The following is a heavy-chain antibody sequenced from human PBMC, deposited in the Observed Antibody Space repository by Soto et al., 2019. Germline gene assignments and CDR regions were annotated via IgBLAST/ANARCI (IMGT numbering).Heavy chain of an antibody. V-gene: IGHV1-3*01. D-gene: IGHD2-15*01. J-gene: IGHJ4*02. CDR2: INAGNGNT. Sequence: QVQLVQSGAEVKKPGASVKVSCKASGYTFFTYAMHWVRQAPGQRLEWMGWINAGNGNTKYSQKVQGRVTITRDTSASTAYMQLSSLRSEGTAVYYCARGPGGHDGPGDYWGQGTLVTVS. CDR3: ARGPGGHDGPGDY. CDR1: GYTFFTYA.